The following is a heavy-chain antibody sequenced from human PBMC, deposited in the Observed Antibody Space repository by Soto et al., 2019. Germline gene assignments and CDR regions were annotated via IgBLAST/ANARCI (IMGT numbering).Heavy chain of an antibody. J-gene: IGHJ4*02. V-gene: IGHV1-18*01. CDR1: GYTFTSYS. D-gene: IGHD6-19*01. CDR3: ARNLQGIAVAGTKDY. CDR2: ISAYNGNT. Sequence: SVELSCKASGYTFTSYSIRWLLQAPVQGLEWMGWISAYNGNTNYAHKLQGRVTMTTDTSTSTAYMELRSLRSDDTAVYYCARNLQGIAVAGTKDYWGQGTLVTVSS.